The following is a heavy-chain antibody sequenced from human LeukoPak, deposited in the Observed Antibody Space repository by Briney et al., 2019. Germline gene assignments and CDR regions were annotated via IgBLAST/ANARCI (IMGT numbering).Heavy chain of an antibody. D-gene: IGHD3-10*01. V-gene: IGHV1-18*01. CDR3: ARLYGSGSYYIDY. CDR1: GYTFTSYG. Sequence: ASVKVSCKASGYTFTSYGITWVRQAPGQGLEWMGWISAYNGNTDYAQKFQGRATMTTDTSTSTAYMELRSLRSDDTAVYYCARLYGSGSYYIDYWGQGTLVTVSS. CDR2: ISAYNGNT. J-gene: IGHJ4*02.